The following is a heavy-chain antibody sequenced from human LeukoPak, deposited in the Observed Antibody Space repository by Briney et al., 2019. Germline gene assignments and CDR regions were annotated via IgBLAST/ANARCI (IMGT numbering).Heavy chain of an antibody. V-gene: IGHV3-48*01. CDR2: IHKSSTTI. Sequence: GGSLRLSCAASGFTFNDYSMNWVRQAPGKGLEWISYIHKSSTTIYYADSVKGRFTISRDDAKNSLYLQMNSLRVDDTAVYYCARALGSGATVTPGYWGQGTLVTVSS. J-gene: IGHJ4*02. CDR1: GFTFNDYS. CDR3: ARALGSGATVTPGY. D-gene: IGHD4-17*01.